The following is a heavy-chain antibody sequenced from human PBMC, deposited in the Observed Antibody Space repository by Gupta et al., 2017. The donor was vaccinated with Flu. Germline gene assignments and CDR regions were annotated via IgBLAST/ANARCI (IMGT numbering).Heavy chain of an antibody. V-gene: IGHV4-39*01. CDR2: IYYSGST. J-gene: IGHJ4*02. D-gene: IGHD3-3*01. Sequence: GWNRQPPGKGLEWSGSIYYSGSTYYNPSLKSRVTISVDTSKNQFSLKLSSVTAADTAVYYCASVGTYYDFWSGYNTGPVDYWGQGTLVTVSS. CDR3: ASVGTYYDFWSGYNTGPVDY.